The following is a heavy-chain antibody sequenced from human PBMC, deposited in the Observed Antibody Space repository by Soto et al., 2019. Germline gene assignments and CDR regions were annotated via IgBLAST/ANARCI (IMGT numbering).Heavy chain of an antibody. CDR3: ARHGYSYGGGYFDY. CDR1: GFTVSSNY. V-gene: IGHV3-66*04. CDR2: IYSGGSA. Sequence: EVQLVESGGGLVQPGGSLRLSCAASGFTVSSNYMSWVRQAPGKGLEWVSVIYSGGSAYYADSVKGRFTISRDNSKNTLYLQMNSRRAEDTAGYYCARHGYSYGGGYFDYWGQGTLVTVSS. D-gene: IGHD5-18*01. J-gene: IGHJ4*02.